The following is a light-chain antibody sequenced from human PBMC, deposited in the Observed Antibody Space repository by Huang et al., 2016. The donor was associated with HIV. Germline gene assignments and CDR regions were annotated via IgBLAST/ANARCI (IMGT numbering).Light chain of an antibody. V-gene: IGKV3D-15*01. CDR2: GAS. Sequence: EIVMTQSPATLSLSPGERATLSCRASQSVSSTVAWYQQKPGQAPRLLIYGASTRATGIPARFSGSWSATEFTLTISSLQSEDFAVYYCQQYNNWPPGAFGQGTKVEIK. CDR3: QQYNNWPPGA. CDR1: QSVSST. J-gene: IGKJ1*01.